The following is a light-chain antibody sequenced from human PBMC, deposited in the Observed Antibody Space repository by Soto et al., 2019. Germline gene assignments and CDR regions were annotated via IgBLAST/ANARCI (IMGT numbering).Light chain of an antibody. Sequence: EIVMTQSPATLSVSPGERATLSCRASQSVGSNLAWYQQKPGQAPSLLISGASTRATGIPARFSGSGSGTEFTFTVSSLQSEDFAVYYCQQYFDWPETFGQGTEVEIK. J-gene: IGKJ2*01. CDR3: QQYFDWPET. V-gene: IGKV3D-15*01. CDR1: QSVGSN. CDR2: GAS.